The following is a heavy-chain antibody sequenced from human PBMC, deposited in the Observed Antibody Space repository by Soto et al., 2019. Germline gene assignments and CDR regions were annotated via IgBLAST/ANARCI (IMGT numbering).Heavy chain of an antibody. CDR2: MNPNSGHT. D-gene: IGHD2-2*01. CDR3: ASDMSTT. Sequence: QVQLVQSGAEVKKPGASVKVSCKASGYTFTSHDINWMRQATGQGLEWMGWMNPNSGHTNYAQKVQGRVTMTRDTSISTAYMELTSLRSEDTAVYYCASDMSTTWGQGTLVTVSS. CDR1: GYTFTSHD. V-gene: IGHV1-8*01. J-gene: IGHJ5*02.